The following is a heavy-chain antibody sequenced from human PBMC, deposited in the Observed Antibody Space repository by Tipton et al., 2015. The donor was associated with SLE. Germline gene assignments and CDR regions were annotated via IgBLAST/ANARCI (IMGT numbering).Heavy chain of an antibody. D-gene: IGHD3-3*01. CDR3: ARGFWREFDY. CDR1: GGSISSGDYY. CDR2: FYYSGNT. J-gene: IGHJ4*02. Sequence: TLSLTCTVSGGSISSGDYYWGWIRQPPGKGLEWIGSFYYSGNTYYNASLRSRVTISIDRSKNQFSLKLSSVTAADTAVYYCARGFWREFDYWGQGTLVTVSS. V-gene: IGHV4-39*01.